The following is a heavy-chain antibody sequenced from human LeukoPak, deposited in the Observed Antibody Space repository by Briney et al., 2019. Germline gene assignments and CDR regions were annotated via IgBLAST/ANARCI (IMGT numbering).Heavy chain of an antibody. D-gene: IGHD1-26*01. V-gene: IGHV4-34*01. J-gene: IGHJ4*02. CDR2: ISHSGST. Sequence: PSETLSLTCAVYGGSFSDYYWSWIRQPPGKGLGWIGEISHSGSTNYNPSLKSRVTISIDTSKNQFSLKLSSVTAADTAVYYWARGGGGIVGAIWGQGTLVTVSS. CDR1: GGSFSDYY. CDR3: ARGGGGIVGAI.